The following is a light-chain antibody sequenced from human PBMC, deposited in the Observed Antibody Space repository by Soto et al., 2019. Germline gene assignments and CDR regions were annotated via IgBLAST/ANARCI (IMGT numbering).Light chain of an antibody. Sequence: ERVETQSPATLSVSPGERATLSCRASQGIGSTLAWYQQKPGQTPRLLIYGASTRATGVPARFSGSGSGTEFTLTINSVEPEDFAMYYCHQRNQFGQRRRLEI. V-gene: IGKV3-15*01. CDR3: HQRNQ. CDR2: GAS. CDR1: QGIGST. J-gene: IGKJ5*01.